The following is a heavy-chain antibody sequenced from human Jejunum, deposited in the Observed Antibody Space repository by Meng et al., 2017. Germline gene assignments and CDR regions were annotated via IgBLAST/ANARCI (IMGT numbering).Heavy chain of an antibody. CDR2: IKQDGSEK. Sequence: GGSLGLSCAASGFSFSRYWMSWVRQAPGKGLEWVANIKQDGSEKYYVDSVKGRFTISRDNAKNSLYLQMNSLRVEDTAVYYCARDSRDIVVIPSAPKYYYNFGMDVWGQGTTVTVSS. CDR3: ARDSRDIVVIPSAPKYYYNFGMDV. CDR1: GFSFSRYW. J-gene: IGHJ6*02. D-gene: IGHD2-2*01. V-gene: IGHV3-7*01.